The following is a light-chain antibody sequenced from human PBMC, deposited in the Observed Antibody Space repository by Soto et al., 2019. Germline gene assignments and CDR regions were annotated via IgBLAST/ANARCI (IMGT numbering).Light chain of an antibody. CDR1: QDIRTW. V-gene: IGKV1-12*01. CDR2: AAS. Sequence: DIQMTQCPSSVSASVGDRVTINCRESQDIRTWLAWYQQKPGKAPKLLIYAASSLFSGLPSRFSGSGSGTDFTLTISSLQPEDFATYYCQQADSLPLVTFGQGTRLEIK. CDR3: QQADSLPLVT. J-gene: IGKJ5*01.